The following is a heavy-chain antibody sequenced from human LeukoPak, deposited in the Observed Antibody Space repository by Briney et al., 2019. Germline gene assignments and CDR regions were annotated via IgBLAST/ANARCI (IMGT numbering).Heavy chain of an antibody. V-gene: IGHV1-69*04. Sequence: GGSLRLSCAASGFTFSSYAISWVRQAPGQGLEWMGRIIPILGIANYAQKFQGRVTITADKSTSTAYMELSSLRSEDTAVYYCARLYDFWSGSTGDYWGQGTLVTVSS. CDR2: IIPILGIA. J-gene: IGHJ4*02. CDR3: ARLYDFWSGSTGDY. CDR1: GFTFSSYA. D-gene: IGHD3-3*01.